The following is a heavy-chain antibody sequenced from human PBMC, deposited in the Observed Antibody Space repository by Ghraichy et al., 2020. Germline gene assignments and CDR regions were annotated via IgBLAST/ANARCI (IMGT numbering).Heavy chain of an antibody. V-gene: IGHV3-23*01. CDR1: GFTFSSYA. Sequence: GESLNISCAASGFTFSSYAMSWVRQAPGKGLEWVSAISGSGGSTYYADSVKGRFTISRDNSKNTLYLQMNSLRAEDTAVYYCAKSPVVVVAATLFDYWGQGTLVTVSS. D-gene: IGHD2-15*01. J-gene: IGHJ4*02. CDR2: ISGSGGST. CDR3: AKSPVVVVAATLFDY.